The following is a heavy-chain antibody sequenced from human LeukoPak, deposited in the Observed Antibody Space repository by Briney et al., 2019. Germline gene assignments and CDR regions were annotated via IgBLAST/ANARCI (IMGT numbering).Heavy chain of an antibody. D-gene: IGHD5-12*01. Sequence: GGSLRLSCAASGFTLSTYDEMNWVRQAPGKGLEWVSYIGPTAIHYADSVKGRFTISRDNAKNSLYPQMNSLRAEDTAVYYCASRRLAVATTRAFDCWGQGTLVTVSS. CDR2: IGPTAI. V-gene: IGHV3-48*03. J-gene: IGHJ4*02. CDR3: ASRRLAVATTRAFDC. CDR1: GFTLSTY.